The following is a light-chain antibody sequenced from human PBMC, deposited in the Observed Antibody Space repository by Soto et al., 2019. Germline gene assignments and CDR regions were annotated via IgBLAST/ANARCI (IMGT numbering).Light chain of an antibody. Sequence: EIVLTQSPATLFLSPGERATLSCRASQRISSYLAWYQQKPDQAPRLLIYDASKRATGIPARFSGSGSGTDFTLTISSLEPEDFAVYYCQKRSTWPFTFGPGTKVDIK. V-gene: IGKV3-11*01. J-gene: IGKJ3*01. CDR2: DAS. CDR3: QKRSTWPFT. CDR1: QRISSY.